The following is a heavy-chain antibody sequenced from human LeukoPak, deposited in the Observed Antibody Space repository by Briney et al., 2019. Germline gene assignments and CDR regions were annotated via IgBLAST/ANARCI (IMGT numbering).Heavy chain of an antibody. CDR3: TGSKQQLVPRYDY. CDR2: IRSKAYGGTT. J-gene: IGHJ4*02. CDR1: GFTFGDYA. V-gene: IGHV3-49*03. Sequence: PGGSLRLSCTASGFTFGDYAMSWFRQAPGKGLEWVGFIRSKAYGGTTEYAASVKGRFTISRDDSKSIAYLQMNSLKTEDTAVYYCTGSKQQLVPRYDYWGQGTLVTVSS. D-gene: IGHD6-13*01.